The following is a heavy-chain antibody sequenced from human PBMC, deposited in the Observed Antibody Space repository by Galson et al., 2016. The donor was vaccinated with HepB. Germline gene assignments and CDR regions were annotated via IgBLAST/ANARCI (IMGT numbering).Heavy chain of an antibody. CDR3: ARGYYASGRSDFDY. V-gene: IGHV3-21*04. CDR1: GFTFSNYN. Sequence: SLRLSCAASGFTFSNYNMNWVRQAPGKGLEWVSYISDSSSYIYHADSVKGRITVSRDNAKNSLYLQMNSLRAEDTAVYYCARGYYASGRSDFDYWGQGTLVTVSS. J-gene: IGHJ4*02. CDR2: ISDSSSYI. D-gene: IGHD3-10*01.